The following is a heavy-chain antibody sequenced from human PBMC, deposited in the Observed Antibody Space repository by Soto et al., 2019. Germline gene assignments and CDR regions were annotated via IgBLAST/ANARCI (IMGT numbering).Heavy chain of an antibody. D-gene: IGHD1-26*01. CDR1: EFTFSNSA. CDR2: ISGGGDSI. V-gene: IGHV3-23*01. CDR3: AKAVGHLAPYSRVFDC. J-gene: IGHJ4*02. Sequence: PGGSLRLSGAASEFTFSNSAMNWVRQVPGKGLGWVSIISGGGDSIYYADSVKGRFSISRDNSRNTVYLQMSSPRADDTAVYFCAKAVGHLAPYSRVFDCWGQGTLVTVPS.